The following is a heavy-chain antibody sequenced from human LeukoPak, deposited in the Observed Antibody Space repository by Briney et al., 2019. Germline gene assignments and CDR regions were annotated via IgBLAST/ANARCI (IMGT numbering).Heavy chain of an antibody. CDR1: GFTFSSYS. CDR3: ARERYSGSFGY. V-gene: IGHV3-48*04. D-gene: IGHD1-26*01. CDR2: ISSSSSTI. J-gene: IGHJ4*02. Sequence: GGSLRLSCAASGFTFSSYSMNWVRQAPGKGLEWVSYISSSSSTIYYADSVKGRFTISRDNAKNSLSLQMNSLRAEDTAVYYCARERYSGSFGYWGQGTLVTVSS.